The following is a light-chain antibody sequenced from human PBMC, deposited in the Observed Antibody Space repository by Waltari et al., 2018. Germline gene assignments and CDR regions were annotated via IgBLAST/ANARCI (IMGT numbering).Light chain of an antibody. CDR3: EQYGSSLWT. Sequence: EIVLTQSPGTLSLSPGERATLSCRASQSVRNGYLAWYQQRPGQPPRHLIYETSLRATGIPDRFSGSGSGTDFTLTISRLEPEDFAVYYCEQYGSSLWTFVQGTKVEIK. V-gene: IGKV3-20*01. J-gene: IGKJ1*01. CDR1: QSVRNGY. CDR2: ETS.